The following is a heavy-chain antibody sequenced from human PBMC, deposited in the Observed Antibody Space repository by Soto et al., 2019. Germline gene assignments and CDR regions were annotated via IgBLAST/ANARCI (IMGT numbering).Heavy chain of an antibody. CDR1: GLNFGRYT. Sequence: PGGSLRLSCAASGLNFGRYTMNWVRQAPGKGLEWVARINSDGSSTNYADSVKGRFIISRDNAKNTLYLQMDSLRAEDTAVYYCARAGGQYCTTTSCYTFFDSWGRGILVIVSS. J-gene: IGHJ4*02. CDR3: ARAGGQYCTTTSCYTFFDS. D-gene: IGHD2-2*02. V-gene: IGHV3-74*01. CDR2: INSDGSST.